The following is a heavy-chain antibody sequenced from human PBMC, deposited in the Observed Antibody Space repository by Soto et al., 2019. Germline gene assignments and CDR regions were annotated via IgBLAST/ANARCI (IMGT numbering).Heavy chain of an antibody. Sequence: EVQLVESGGGLVKPGGSLRLSCAASGFTFSSYSMNWVRQAPGKGLEWVSSISSSSSYIYYADSVKGRFTISRDNAKNSLYLQMNSLRAEDTAVYYCASERLSDGPWAEGYCMDVWGKGTTVTVSS. D-gene: IGHD1-26*01. CDR1: GFTFSSYS. V-gene: IGHV3-21*01. CDR3: ASERLSDGPWAEGYCMDV. J-gene: IGHJ6*03. CDR2: ISSSSSYI.